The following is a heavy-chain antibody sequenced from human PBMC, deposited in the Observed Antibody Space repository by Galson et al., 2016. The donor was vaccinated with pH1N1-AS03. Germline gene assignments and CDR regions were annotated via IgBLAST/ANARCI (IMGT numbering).Heavy chain of an antibody. CDR2: VYYSGTP. V-gene: IGHV4-59*01. CDR1: GGSMSGYY. Sequence: SETLSLTCTVSGGSMSGYYCSWIRQSPERGLEWIGCVYYSGTPTYNPSLKSQVTISVDTSKNQFSLKLSSVTAADTAVYFCARTGGNGWYYFDSWGQGALVTVSS. D-gene: IGHD6-19*01. J-gene: IGHJ4*02. CDR3: ARTGGNGWYYFDS.